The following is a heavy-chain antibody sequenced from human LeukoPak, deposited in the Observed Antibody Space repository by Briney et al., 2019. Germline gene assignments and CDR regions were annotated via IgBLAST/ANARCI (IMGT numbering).Heavy chain of an antibody. V-gene: IGHV4-4*07. CDR2: IYSRGST. D-gene: IGHD2-2*01. J-gene: IGHJ5*02. CDR1: GGSISSYY. Sequence: SETLSLTCTVSGGSISSYYWSWIRQPAGKGLEWIGRIYSRGSTNYNPSLKSRVTMSVDTSKNQFSLKLSSVTAADTAVYYCARGQRYCSSTSCQNWFDPWGQGTLVTVSS. CDR3: ARGQRYCSSTSCQNWFDP.